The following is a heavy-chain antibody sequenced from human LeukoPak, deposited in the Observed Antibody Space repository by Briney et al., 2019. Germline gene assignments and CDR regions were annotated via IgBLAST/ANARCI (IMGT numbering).Heavy chain of an antibody. Sequence: AGGSLRRSCAASGLTFSSYAMGWVRQAPGKGLEWVSAISGSGGSTYYADSVKGRFTISRDNSKNTLYLQMNSLRAEDTAVYYCAKWAGVSGSTTLDVWGKGTTVTVSS. D-gene: IGHD2-2*01. CDR1: GLTFSSYA. V-gene: IGHV3-23*01. J-gene: IGHJ6*04. CDR2: ISGSGGST. CDR3: AKWAGVSGSTTLDV.